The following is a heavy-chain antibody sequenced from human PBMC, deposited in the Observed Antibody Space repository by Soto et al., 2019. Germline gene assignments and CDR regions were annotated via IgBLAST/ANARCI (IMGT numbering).Heavy chain of an antibody. Sequence: SVKVSCKASGGTFSSYAISWVRQAPGQGLEWMGGIIPIFGTANYAQKFQGRVTITADESTSTAYMELSSLRSEDKAVYYCALLSITMVRGVIRGLTTAPEYYYYGMEGWGKGNTVTVSA. CDR1: GGTFSSYA. CDR3: ALLSITMVRGVIRGLTTAPEYYYYGMEG. D-gene: IGHD3-10*01. J-gene: IGHJ6*04. V-gene: IGHV1-69*13. CDR2: IIPIFGTA.